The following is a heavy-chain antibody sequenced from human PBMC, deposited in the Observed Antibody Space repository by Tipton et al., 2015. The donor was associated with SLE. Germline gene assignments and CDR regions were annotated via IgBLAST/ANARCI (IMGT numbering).Heavy chain of an antibody. J-gene: IGHJ2*01. CDR2: IYYSGST. Sequence: TLSLTCTVSGGSISSTSYYWGWLRQPPGKGLEWIGYIYYSGSTYYNPSLQSRVALSVDTSKNQFSLNLRSVTAADTAVYYCARDRSGGWYFDLWGRGTLVTVSS. D-gene: IGHD3-16*01. CDR3: ARDRSGGWYFDL. V-gene: IGHV4-31*03. CDR1: GGSISSTSYY.